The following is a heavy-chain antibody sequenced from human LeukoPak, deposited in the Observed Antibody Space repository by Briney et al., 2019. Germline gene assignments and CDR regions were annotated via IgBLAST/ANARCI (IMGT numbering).Heavy chain of an antibody. CDR1: GFTFSSYA. J-gene: IGHJ6*02. V-gene: IGHV3-23*01. D-gene: IGHD6-19*01. CDR3: ARAFMAGVYYYGMDV. Sequence: GGSLRLSCAASGFTFSSYAMSWVRQAPGKGLEWVSAISGSGGSTYYADSVKGRFTISRDNSKNTLYLQMNSLRAEDTAVYFCARAFMAGVYYYGMDVWGQGTTVTVSS. CDR2: ISGSGGST.